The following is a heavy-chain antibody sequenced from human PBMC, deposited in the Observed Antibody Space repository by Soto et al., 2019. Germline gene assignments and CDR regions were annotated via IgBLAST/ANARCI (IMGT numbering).Heavy chain of an antibody. CDR2: ISTYSGNT. D-gene: IGHD2-8*02. CDR1: GYTFTARG. J-gene: IGHJ5*01. CDR3: ASGNHHWSFNWLDS. Sequence: QVQLVQSETEVQKPGASVRVSCKASGYTFTARGINWVRQAPGQGLEWVGWISTYSGNTNYAQNVQDRVTLTNDTTTNTVYTDLSSLSTDDTAIYHCASGNHHWSFNWLDSWGQGTLIPVSS. V-gene: IGHV1-18*01.